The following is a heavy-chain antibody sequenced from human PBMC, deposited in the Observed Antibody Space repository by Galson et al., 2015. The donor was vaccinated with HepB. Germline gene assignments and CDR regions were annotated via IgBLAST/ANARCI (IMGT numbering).Heavy chain of an antibody. D-gene: IGHD4-23*01. CDR3: ARDDAGEVDDYGGNPPLDY. CDR2: ISAYNGNT. V-gene: IGHV1-18*01. J-gene: IGHJ4*02. Sequence: SVKVSCKASGYTFTSYGISWVRQAPGQGLEWMGWISAYNGNTNYAQKLQGRVTMTTDTSTSTAYMELRSLRSDDTAVYYCARDDAGEVDDYGGNPPLDYWGQGTLVTVSS. CDR1: GYTFTSYG.